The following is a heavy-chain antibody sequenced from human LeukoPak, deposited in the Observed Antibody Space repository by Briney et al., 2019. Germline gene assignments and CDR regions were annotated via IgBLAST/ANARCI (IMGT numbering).Heavy chain of an antibody. Sequence: GGSLRLSCAAPGFTFSNAWMSWVRQAPGKGLEWVGRIKSKTDGGTTDYAAPVKGRFTISRDDSKNTLYLQMNSLKTEDTAVYYCTTETPYSYGPPAFDYWGQGTLVTVSS. CDR3: TTETPYSYGPPAFDY. CDR1: GFTFSNAW. J-gene: IGHJ4*02. V-gene: IGHV3-15*01. D-gene: IGHD5-18*01. CDR2: IKSKTDGGTT.